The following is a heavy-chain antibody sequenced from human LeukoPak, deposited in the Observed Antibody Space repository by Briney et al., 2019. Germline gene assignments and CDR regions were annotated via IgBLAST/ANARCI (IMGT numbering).Heavy chain of an antibody. CDR3: AREISYDKTGYYRFDY. D-gene: IGHD3-22*01. V-gene: IGHV4-4*07. CDR2: IYTIVST. CDR1: AASVGMHY. Sequence: SGTLSLTCTVSAASVGMHYWSWIRPPAGRVLEWMGRIYTIVSTTYNPSLKSRVTMSVDTSKNKFSLKLSSVTSEDTAMYYCAREISYDKTGYYRFDYWGQGTLGTVSS. J-gene: IGHJ4*02.